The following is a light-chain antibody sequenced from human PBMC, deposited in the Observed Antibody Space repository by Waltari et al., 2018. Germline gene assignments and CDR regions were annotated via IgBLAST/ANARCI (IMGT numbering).Light chain of an antibody. CDR3: CSYAGSSTLL. Sequence: QSALTQPASGSGSPGQSITVSCTGTSSDVGSYNLVSWYQQHPGKAPKLMIYEGSKRPSGVSNRFSGSKSGNTASLTISGLQAEDEADYYCCSYAGSSTLLFGGGTKVTVL. CDR2: EGS. J-gene: IGLJ2*01. CDR1: SSDVGSYNL. V-gene: IGLV2-23*01.